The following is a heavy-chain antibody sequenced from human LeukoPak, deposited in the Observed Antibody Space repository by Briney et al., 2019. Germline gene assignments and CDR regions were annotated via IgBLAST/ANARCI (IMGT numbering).Heavy chain of an antibody. J-gene: IGHJ6*02. Sequence: SETLSLTCTVSGGSISNYYWSWIRQSPGKGLEGMGYIYYSGTTNSNPSLKSRVTISVDTSKNQFSLQLRSVTAADTAVYYCAREDPQTTVPEGMDVWGQGTTVIVSS. CDR1: GGSISNYY. V-gene: IGHV4-59*01. CDR3: AREDPQTTVPEGMDV. D-gene: IGHD4-17*01. CDR2: IYYSGTT.